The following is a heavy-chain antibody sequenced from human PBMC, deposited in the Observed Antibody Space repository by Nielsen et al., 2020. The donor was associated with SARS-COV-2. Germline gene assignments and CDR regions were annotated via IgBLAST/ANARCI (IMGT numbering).Heavy chain of an antibody. J-gene: IGHJ4*02. CDR3: ARGGIVAATHTGFDY. Sequence: GESLKISCAASGFTFSGYTMNWVRQAPGKGLEWVSVFYSGGTTLYADSVKGRFIISRDNSRNTLYLQMNSLRVDDTAVYYCARGGIVAATHTGFDYWGQGTLVTVSS. CDR1: GFTFSGYT. CDR2: FYSGGTT. D-gene: IGHD1-26*01. V-gene: IGHV3-66*01.